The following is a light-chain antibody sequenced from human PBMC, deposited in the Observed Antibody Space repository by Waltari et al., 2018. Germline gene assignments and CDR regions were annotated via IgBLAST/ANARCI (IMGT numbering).Light chain of an antibody. CDR1: SSAVGSYNL. CDR2: EGS. Sequence: QSALTQPASVSVSPGQSITISCTGTSSAVGSYNLVSWYQQHPGKSPKLMIYEGSKRPSGVSNRFSGSKSGNTASLTISGLQAEDEADYYCCSYAGIGTLYVFGTGTKVTVL. J-gene: IGLJ1*01. V-gene: IGLV2-23*01. CDR3: CSYAGIGTLYV.